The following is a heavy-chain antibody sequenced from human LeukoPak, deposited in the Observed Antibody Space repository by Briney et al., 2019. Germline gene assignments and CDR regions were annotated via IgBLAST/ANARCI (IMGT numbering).Heavy chain of an antibody. CDR2: ISAYNGNT. V-gene: IGHV1-18*04. J-gene: IGHJ4*02. CDR1: GYTFTGYY. CDR3: ARSPEGYCSGGSCPPEYDY. Sequence: ASVKVSCKASGYTFTGYYMHWVRQAPGQGLEWMGWISAYNGNTNYAQKLQGRVTMTTDTSTSTAYMELRSLRSDDTAVYYCARSPEGYCSGGSCPPEYDYWGQGTLVTVSS. D-gene: IGHD2-15*01.